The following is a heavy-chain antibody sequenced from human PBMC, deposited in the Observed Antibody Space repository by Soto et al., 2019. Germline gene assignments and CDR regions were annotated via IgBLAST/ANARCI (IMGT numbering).Heavy chain of an antibody. CDR3: ARDLKEGLGARVAYYYYGMDV. Sequence: GGSLRLSCAASGFTFSSYAMHWVRQAPGKGLEWVAVISYDGSNKYYADSVKGRFTISRDNSKNTLYLQMNSLRAEDTAVYYCARDLKEGLGARVAYYYYGMDVWGQGTTVTVSS. D-gene: IGHD6-6*01. CDR2: ISYDGSNK. J-gene: IGHJ6*02. V-gene: IGHV3-30-3*01. CDR1: GFTFSSYA.